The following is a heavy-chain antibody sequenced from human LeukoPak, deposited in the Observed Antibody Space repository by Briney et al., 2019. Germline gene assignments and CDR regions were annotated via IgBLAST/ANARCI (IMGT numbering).Heavy chain of an antibody. D-gene: IGHD1-26*01. J-gene: IGHJ4*02. CDR3: AKDRAGGSYAGDY. Sequence: TGGSLRLSCAASGFTFSSYSMNWVRQAPGKGLEWVSSISSSSSYIYYADSVKGRFTISRDNAKNSLYLQMNSLRAEDTAVYYCAKDRAGGSYAGDYWGQGTLVTVSS. CDR1: GFTFSSYS. CDR2: ISSSSSYI. V-gene: IGHV3-21*01.